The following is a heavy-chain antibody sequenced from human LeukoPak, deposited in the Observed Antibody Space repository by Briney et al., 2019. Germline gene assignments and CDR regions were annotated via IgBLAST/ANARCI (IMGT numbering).Heavy chain of an antibody. CDR2: INPHSGDT. D-gene: IGHD4-11*01. CDR3: ARGLYNNYLLVGL. V-gene: IGHV1-2*02. Sequence: GASVKVSCKASGYTFTSYGISWVRQAPGQGLEWMGCINPHSGDTNYAQKFQGRVTMTRDTSISTAYMELGRLTLDDTAVYYCARGLYNNYLLVGLWGQGTLVTVSS. J-gene: IGHJ4*02. CDR1: GYTFTSYG.